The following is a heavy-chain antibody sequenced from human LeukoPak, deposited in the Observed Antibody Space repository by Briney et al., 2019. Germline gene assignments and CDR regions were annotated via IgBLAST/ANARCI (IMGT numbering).Heavy chain of an antibody. Sequence: SQTLSLTCAVSGDTFSGSPAVWHWLRQAPSRGREWLVRDCYRSKWFIDYALSVKGRITITPDTSKNQFSLQRNSVTAEDTAVYYCARGAVRGGTNLDYWGQGTLVTVSS. J-gene: IGHJ4*02. D-gene: IGHD3-10*01. CDR3: ARGAVRGGTNLDY. V-gene: IGHV6-1*01. CDR2: DCYRSKWFI. CDR1: GDTFSGSPAV.